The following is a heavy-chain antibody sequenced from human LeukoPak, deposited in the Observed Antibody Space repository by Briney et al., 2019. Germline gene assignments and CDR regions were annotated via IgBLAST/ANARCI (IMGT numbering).Heavy chain of an antibody. J-gene: IGHJ5*02. CDR3: TMESYFLLSNWFHP. CDR2: FDPEDGET. CDR1: XXMLAELS. V-gene: IGHV1-24*01. D-gene: IGHD3-10*01. Sequence: VKXSCKVXXXMLAELSMHWVRQAPGKGLEWMGSFDPEDGETIYAQKFQGRVSMTEDTSIDTAYMELSSLRSDDTAVYYCTMESYFLLSNWFHPWGQGTLVTVSS.